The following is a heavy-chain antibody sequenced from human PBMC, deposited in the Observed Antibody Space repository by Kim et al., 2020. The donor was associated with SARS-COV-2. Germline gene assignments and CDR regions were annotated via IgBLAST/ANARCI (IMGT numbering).Heavy chain of an antibody. J-gene: IGHJ4*01. CDR2: ISHTANTI. D-gene: IGHD7-27*01. CDR1: GFTFSDYY. CDR3: AKASGTVEVFDY. Sequence: GGSLRLSCAASGFTFSDYYMVGVRQAPGKGLKWISFISHTANTIYYADSLRVRFTISRDISKNSLYLQMNSLRAEDTAVYYCAKASGTVEVFDYCDQGTL. V-gene: IGHV3-11*04.